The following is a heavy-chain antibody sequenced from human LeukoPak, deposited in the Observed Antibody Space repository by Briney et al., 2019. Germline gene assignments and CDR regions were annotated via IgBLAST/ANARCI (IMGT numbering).Heavy chain of an antibody. CDR1: GYNFTNFW. Sequence: GEFLKISCKGFGYNFTNFWIGWVRQMPGKGLEWMGIIYPADSDTRYSPSFQGQVTISADKSISTAYLQWSSLKASDSAMYYCAWDYGILTGWSNWGQGTLVTVSS. CDR2: IYPADSDT. J-gene: IGHJ4*02. V-gene: IGHV5-51*01. D-gene: IGHD3-9*01. CDR3: AWDYGILTGWSN.